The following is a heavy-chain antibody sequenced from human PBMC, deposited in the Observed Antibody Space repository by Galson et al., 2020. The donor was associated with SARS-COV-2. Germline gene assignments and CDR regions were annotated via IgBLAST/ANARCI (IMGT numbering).Heavy chain of an antibody. CDR2: ISGGGTHT. CDR1: GFTFSNFA. J-gene: IGHJ4*02. V-gene: IGHV3-23*01. Sequence: GGSLRLSCAASGFTFSNFAMSWVRQAPGKGLEWVSTISGGGTHTYYAASVEGRFTISRDTSKNTMYLQMNSLRAEDTALYYCVKDQRYNWNYYFDSWGQGALVTVSS. D-gene: IGHD1-7*01. CDR3: VKDQRYNWNYYFDS.